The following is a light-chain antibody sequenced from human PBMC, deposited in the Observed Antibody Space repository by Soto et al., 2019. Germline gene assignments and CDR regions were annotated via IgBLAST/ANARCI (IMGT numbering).Light chain of an antibody. V-gene: IGKV1-5*01. CDR2: DAS. Sequence: DIQLTQTRSTLYASVGDEVTITCRASQTISRWLAWYQQKPGRAPKLLIYDASTLESGVPSRFSGSGSETEFTLTISRLQPDDFATYFCHSRAFGQGTRLEIK. CDR3: HSRA. J-gene: IGKJ5*01. CDR1: QTISRW.